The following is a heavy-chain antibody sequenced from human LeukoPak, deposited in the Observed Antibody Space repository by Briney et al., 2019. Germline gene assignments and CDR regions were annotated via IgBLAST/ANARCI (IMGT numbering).Heavy chain of an antibody. Sequence: SVKVSCKASGGTFSSYAISWVRQAPGQGREWMGRIIPIFDTTNYAQNFQGRVRISTDESTSTAYMEVSSLRSEDTAVYYCARDAPPGVRGVIRWFDPWGQGTLVTVSS. J-gene: IGHJ5*02. CDR3: ARDAPPGVRGVIRWFDP. CDR2: IIPIFDTT. D-gene: IGHD3-10*01. CDR1: GGTFSSYA. V-gene: IGHV1-69*05.